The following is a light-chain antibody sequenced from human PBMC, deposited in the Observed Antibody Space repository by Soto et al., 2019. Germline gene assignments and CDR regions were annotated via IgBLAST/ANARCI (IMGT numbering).Light chain of an antibody. CDR2: AAS. J-gene: IGKJ1*01. CDR1: QGIRNA. V-gene: IGKV1-6*01. CDR3: LQDYNYPLT. Sequence: AIQMTQSPSSLSASVGDRVTITCRASQGIRNALGWYQQKPGKAPKLLIYAASSLLSGVPSRFSGSGSGTDFTLTISSLQPEDFGIYYCLQDYNYPLTFGQGTKVEIK.